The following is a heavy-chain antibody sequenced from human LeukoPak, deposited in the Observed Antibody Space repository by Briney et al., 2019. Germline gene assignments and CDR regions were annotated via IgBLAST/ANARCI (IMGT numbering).Heavy chain of an antibody. Sequence: GGSLRLSCEASGFTFSSYEMNWVRQAPGKGLEWVSYISSSGSTIYYADSVKGRFTISRDNAKNSLYLQMNSLRAEDTAVYYCARDPLAYCGGDCYFFFAYWGQGTLVTVSS. CDR3: ARDPLAYCGGDCYFFFAY. J-gene: IGHJ4*02. D-gene: IGHD2-21*02. V-gene: IGHV3-48*03. CDR2: ISSSGSTI. CDR1: GFTFSSYE.